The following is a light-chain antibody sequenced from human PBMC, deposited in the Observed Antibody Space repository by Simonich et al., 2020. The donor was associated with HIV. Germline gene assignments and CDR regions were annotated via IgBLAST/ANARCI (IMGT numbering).Light chain of an antibody. Sequence: EILMTQSPATLSVSPGERATLSCRASQSVSSNLAWYQQKPGQAPRLVIYGTSTRATGSPARFSGSGSGTEFTLTISSLQSEDFAVYYCQQYRNWPPTFGGGTKVEI. CDR1: QSVSSN. CDR3: QQYRNWPPT. J-gene: IGKJ4*01. V-gene: IGKV3-15*01. CDR2: GTS.